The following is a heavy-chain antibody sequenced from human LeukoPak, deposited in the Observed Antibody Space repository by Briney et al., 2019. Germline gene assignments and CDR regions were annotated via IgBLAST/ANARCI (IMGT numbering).Heavy chain of an antibody. CDR3: ASPQAGYYYDSSGYFDY. D-gene: IGHD3-22*01. Sequence: PGGSLRLSCAASGFTFSSYAMHWVRQAPGKGLEWVAVISYDGSNKYYADSVKGRFTISRDNSKNTLYLQMNSLRAEDTAVYYCASPQAGYYYDSSGYFDYWGQGTLVTVSS. J-gene: IGHJ4*02. CDR1: GFTFSSYA. V-gene: IGHV3-30-3*01. CDR2: ISYDGSNK.